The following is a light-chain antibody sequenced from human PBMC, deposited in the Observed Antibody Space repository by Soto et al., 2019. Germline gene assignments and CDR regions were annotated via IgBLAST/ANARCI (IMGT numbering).Light chain of an antibody. CDR1: QSLLHSNGYNY. Sequence: DIVMTQSPLSLPVTPGEPASISCRSSQSLLHSNGYNYLDWYLQKPGQSPQLLIYLGSNRASGVPDRFSGSGSGTDFTLKISRVEAEDVGGYYCMQALQTPLTFGGGTKVESK. CDR2: LGS. J-gene: IGKJ4*01. V-gene: IGKV2-28*01. CDR3: MQALQTPLT.